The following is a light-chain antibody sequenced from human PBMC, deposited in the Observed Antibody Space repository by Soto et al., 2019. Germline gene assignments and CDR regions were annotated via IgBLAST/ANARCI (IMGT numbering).Light chain of an antibody. V-gene: IGKV3-20*01. CDR1: QSVSSSY. Sequence: VLTQSPGAVSLCPGEHATLSCRASQSVSSSYLAWYQQKPGQAPRLLIYGASSRATGIPDRFSGSGSGTDFTLTISRLEPEDFAVYYCQQYGSSPLTFGGGTKV. J-gene: IGKJ4*01. CDR3: QQYGSSPLT. CDR2: GAS.